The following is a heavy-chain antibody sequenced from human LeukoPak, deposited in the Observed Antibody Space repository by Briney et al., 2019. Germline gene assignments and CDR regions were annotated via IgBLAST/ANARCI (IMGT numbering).Heavy chain of an antibody. D-gene: IGHD6-19*01. J-gene: IGHJ4*02. CDR3: ARAAALGIAVAGYGRY. V-gene: IGHV7-4-1*02. CDR2: INTNTGNP. Sequence: ASVKVSCKASGYTFTNYAVNWVRQAPGQGLEWMGWINTNTGNPTYAQGFTGRFVFSLDTSVSTAYLQISSLKAEDTAVYYCARAAALGIAVAGYGRYWGQGTLVTVSS. CDR1: GYTFTNYA.